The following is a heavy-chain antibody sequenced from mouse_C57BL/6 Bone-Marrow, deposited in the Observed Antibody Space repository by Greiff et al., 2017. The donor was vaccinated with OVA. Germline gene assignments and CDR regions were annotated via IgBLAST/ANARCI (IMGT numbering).Heavy chain of an antibody. CDR1: GYTFTDYN. J-gene: IGHJ1*03. V-gene: IGHV1-18*01. CDR2: INPNNGGT. D-gene: IGHD4-1*01. Sequence: EVQLQQSGPELVKPGASVKIPCKASGYTFTDYNMDWVKQSHGKSLEWIGDINPNNGGTIYNQKFKGKATLTVDKSSSTAYMELRSLTSEDTAVYYCARAGETGTRYFDVWGTGTTVTVSS. CDR3: ARAGETGTRYFDV.